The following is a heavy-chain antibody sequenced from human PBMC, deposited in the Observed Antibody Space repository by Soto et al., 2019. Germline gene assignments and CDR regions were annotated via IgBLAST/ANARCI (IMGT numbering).Heavy chain of an antibody. V-gene: IGHV4-39*01. J-gene: IGHJ4*02. D-gene: IGHD6-6*01. CDR2: VHDTGTT. CDR3: ARGLSSPSAAGV. CDR1: GGSVSSGGNY. Sequence: QLQLQESGPGLVKPSETLSLTCAVSGGSVSSGGNYWGWIRQSPGKGLEWIGSVHDTGTTHYNPSLPSRVTISVDTSKNQFSLNVNSVTAADTPGYYGARGLSSPSAAGVWGQGTLVTVSS.